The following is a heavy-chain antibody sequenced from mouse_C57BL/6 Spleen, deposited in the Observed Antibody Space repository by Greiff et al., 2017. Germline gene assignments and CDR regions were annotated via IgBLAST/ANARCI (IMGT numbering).Heavy chain of an antibody. V-gene: IGHV5-6*02. D-gene: IGHD1-1*01. CDR2: ISSGGSYT. J-gene: IGHJ4*01. CDR1: GFTFSSYG. Sequence: DVMLVESGGDLVKPGGSLKLSCAASGFTFSSYGMSWVRQTPDKRLEWVATISSGGSYTYYPDSVKGRFTISRDNAKNTLYLQMSSLKSEDTAMYYCARQGTTVVATGSYAMDYWGQGTSVTVSS. CDR3: ARQGTTVVATGSYAMDY.